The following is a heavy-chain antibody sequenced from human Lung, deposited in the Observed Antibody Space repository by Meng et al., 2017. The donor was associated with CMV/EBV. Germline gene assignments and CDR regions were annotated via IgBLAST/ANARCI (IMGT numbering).Heavy chain of an antibody. CDR1: GFSFSSHG. D-gene: IGHD2-21*01. Sequence: GESLKISCATSGFSFSSHGMHWVRQAPGKGLEWVAFIHYDGSKKYYADSVKGRFTISRDNSRNTVYLQMNSLSAEDTAVYYCAKHRVLILSNYFDYWGQGKXVTVDS. CDR3: AKHRVLILSNYFDY. J-gene: IGHJ4*02. V-gene: IGHV3-30*02. CDR2: IHYDGSKK.